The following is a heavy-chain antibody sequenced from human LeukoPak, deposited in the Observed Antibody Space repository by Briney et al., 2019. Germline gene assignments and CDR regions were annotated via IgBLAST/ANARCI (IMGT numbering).Heavy chain of an antibody. Sequence: PGRSLRLSCAVSGFTFSSYGMHRVRQAPGKGLEWVAVIWNDGSEKYHADSVKGRSTISRDNSKNTLYLQMNSLRAEDTAVYYCARGYCSSIGCATGWKFDYWGQGTLVTVSS. CDR1: GFTFSSYG. D-gene: IGHD2-2*01. CDR3: ARGYCSSIGCATGWKFDY. V-gene: IGHV3-33*01. CDR2: IWNDGSEK. J-gene: IGHJ4*02.